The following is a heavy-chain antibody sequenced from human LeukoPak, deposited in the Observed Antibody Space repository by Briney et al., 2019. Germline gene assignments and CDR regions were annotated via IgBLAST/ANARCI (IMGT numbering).Heavy chain of an antibody. J-gene: IGHJ5*02. CDR3: ARVAAAGINWFDP. D-gene: IGHD6-13*01. Sequence: GASVKVSCKASGGTFSSYAISWVRQAPGQGLEWMGGIIPIFGTANYAQKFQGRVTIPADESTSTAYMELSSLRSEDTAVYYCARVAAAGINWFDPWGQGTLVTVSS. CDR1: GGTFSSYA. V-gene: IGHV1-69*13. CDR2: IIPIFGTA.